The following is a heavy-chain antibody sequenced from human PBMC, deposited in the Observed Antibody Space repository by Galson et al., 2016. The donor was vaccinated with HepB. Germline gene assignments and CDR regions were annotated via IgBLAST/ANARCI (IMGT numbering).Heavy chain of an antibody. J-gene: IGHJ4*02. CDR3: ARGFGNYDPFDS. CDR2: ITPFIGTS. CDR1: GGTFSRQA. V-gene: IGHV1-69*06. D-gene: IGHD3-16*01. Sequence: SVKVSCKASGGTFSRQAISWVRQAPGQGLAWMGGITPFIGTSKYAQKFQDRVTITGDKSTNTAYLELSSLRYEDTATYYCARGFGNYDPFDSWGQGTRVSVSS.